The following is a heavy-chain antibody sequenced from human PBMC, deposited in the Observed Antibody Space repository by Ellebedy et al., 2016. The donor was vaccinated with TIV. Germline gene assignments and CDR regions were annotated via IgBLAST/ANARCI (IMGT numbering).Heavy chain of an antibody. D-gene: IGHD1-26*01. Sequence: GESLKISCAASGLTFSIYGMHWVRQAPGKGLEWVGIIWHDGSHSYYADSVKGRFTISRDNSKNTVDLQMNSLRADDTAVYYCASELVGTTDFDYWGQGTLVTVSS. J-gene: IGHJ4*02. CDR3: ASELVGTTDFDY. V-gene: IGHV3-33*08. CDR2: IWHDGSHS. CDR1: GLTFSIYG.